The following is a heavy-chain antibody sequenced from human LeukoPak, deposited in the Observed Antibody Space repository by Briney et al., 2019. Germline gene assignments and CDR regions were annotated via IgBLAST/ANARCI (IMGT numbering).Heavy chain of an antibody. J-gene: IGHJ4*02. CDR1: GGSISSSSYY. CDR3: APEYYYDSSGYPF. Sequence: SETLSLTCTVSGGSISSSSYYWGWIRQPPGKGLEWIGSIYYSGSTYYNPSLKSRVTISVDTSKNQFSLKLSSVTAADTAVYYCAPEYYYDSSGYPFWGQGTLVTVSS. V-gene: IGHV4-39*07. D-gene: IGHD3-22*01. CDR2: IYYSGST.